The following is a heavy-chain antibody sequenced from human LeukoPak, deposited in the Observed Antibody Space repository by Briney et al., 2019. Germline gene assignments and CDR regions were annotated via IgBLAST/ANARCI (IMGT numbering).Heavy chain of an antibody. V-gene: IGHV3-74*01. Sequence: GGSLRLSCAASGFTFSSYWMRWVRQAPGEGLVWVSRINSDGSSTSYADSVKGRFTISRDNAKNTLYLQMNSLRAEDTAVYYCARIRGNFDWFNWFDPWGQGTLVTVSS. CDR3: ARIRGNFDWFNWFDP. CDR2: INSDGSST. CDR1: GFTFSSYW. D-gene: IGHD3-9*01. J-gene: IGHJ5*02.